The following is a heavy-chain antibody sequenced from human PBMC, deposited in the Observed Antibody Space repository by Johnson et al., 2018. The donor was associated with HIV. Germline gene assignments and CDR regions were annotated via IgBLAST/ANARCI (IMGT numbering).Heavy chain of an antibody. CDR2: ISYDGSNK. CDR1: GFTFSSYA. Sequence: HVQLVESGGGVVQPGRSLRLSCAASGFTFSSYAMHWVRQAPGKGLEWVAVISYDGSNKYYADSVKGRFTISRDNSKNTLYLQMNSLRAEDTAVYYCARDHAFDIWGQGTMVTVSS. J-gene: IGHJ3*02. V-gene: IGHV3-30-3*01. CDR3: ARDHAFDI.